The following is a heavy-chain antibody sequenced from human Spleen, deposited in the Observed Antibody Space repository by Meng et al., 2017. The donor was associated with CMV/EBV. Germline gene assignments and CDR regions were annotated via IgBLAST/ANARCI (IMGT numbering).Heavy chain of an antibody. J-gene: IGHJ4*02. Sequence: GGSLRLSCTASGFTLSTYSMNWVRQAPGKGLEWVSSISSSSSYLDYADSVKGRFTISRDNAKNSLYLQMDSRRAEDTAVYYCAKDWDTAMATDGRVEYWGQGTLVTVSS. V-gene: IGHV3-21*01. CDR2: ISSSSSYL. D-gene: IGHD5-18*01. CDR1: GFTLSTYS. CDR3: AKDWDTAMATDGRVEY.